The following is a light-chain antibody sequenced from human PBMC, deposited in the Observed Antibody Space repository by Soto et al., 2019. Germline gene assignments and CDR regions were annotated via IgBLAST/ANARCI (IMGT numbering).Light chain of an antibody. Sequence: QSALTQPASVSGSPGQSITISCTGTSSDVGGYNYVSWYQQHPGKAPKLMIYDVSNWPSGVSNRFSGSKSGNTASLTISGLQAEYEADYYCSSYTSSSTRVFGGGTKLTVL. V-gene: IGLV2-14*01. CDR1: SSDVGGYNY. J-gene: IGLJ2*01. CDR2: DVS. CDR3: SSYTSSSTRV.